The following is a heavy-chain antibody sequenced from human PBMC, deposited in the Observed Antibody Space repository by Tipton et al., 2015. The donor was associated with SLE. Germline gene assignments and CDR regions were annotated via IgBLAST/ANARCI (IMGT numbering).Heavy chain of an antibody. CDR2: IYYSGRT. CDR3: ARTRGYEVDY. Sequence: TLSLTCTVSGGSISSYYWSWIRQPPGKGLEWIGYIYYSGRTNYNPSLKSRVTIPEDTSKNQFSLKLSSVTAADTAVYYCARTRGYEVDYWGQGTLVTVSS. J-gene: IGHJ4*02. D-gene: IGHD5-12*01. CDR1: GGSISSYY. V-gene: IGHV4-59*07.